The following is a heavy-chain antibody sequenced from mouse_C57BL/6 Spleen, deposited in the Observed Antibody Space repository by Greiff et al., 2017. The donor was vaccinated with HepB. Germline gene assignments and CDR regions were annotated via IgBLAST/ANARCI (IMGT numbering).Heavy chain of an antibody. J-gene: IGHJ2*01. V-gene: IGHV3-1*01. D-gene: IGHD5-5*01. CDR2: ISYSGST. CDR1: GYSITSGYD. Sequence: VQLQQSGPGIVKPSQSLSLTCTVTGYSITSGYDWHWIRHFPGNKLEWMGYISYSGSTNYNPSLKSRISITHDTSKNHFFLKLNSVTTEDTATYYCARGYHYPGFDYWGQGTTLTVSS. CDR3: ARGYHYPGFDY.